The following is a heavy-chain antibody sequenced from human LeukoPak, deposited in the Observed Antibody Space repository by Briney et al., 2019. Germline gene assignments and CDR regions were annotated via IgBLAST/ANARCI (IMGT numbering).Heavy chain of an antibody. J-gene: IGHJ4*02. V-gene: IGHV3-23*01. Sequence: GGSLRLSCAISGFTLRNYWMHWVRQAPGKGLEWVSVISGSGGTTYYADSVKGRFTISRDNSKNTVFLQMNSLSADDTAVYYCAKVGELRYFEWSPDYWGQGTLLTVS. CDR1: GFTLRNYW. D-gene: IGHD3-9*01. CDR3: AKVGELRYFEWSPDY. CDR2: ISGSGGTT.